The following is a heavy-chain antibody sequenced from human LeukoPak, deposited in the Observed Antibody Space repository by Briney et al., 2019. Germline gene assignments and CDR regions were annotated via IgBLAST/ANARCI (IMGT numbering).Heavy chain of an antibody. D-gene: IGHD5-18*01. CDR1: GFTFSNYE. V-gene: IGHV3-48*03. CDR2: ISTSGTTK. CDR3: AGGLPNGYNYGHDY. J-gene: IGHJ4*02. Sequence: GGSLRLSCAGSGFTFSNYEMNWVRQAPGKGLEWLSFISTSGTTKYYADSVKGRFTISRDNAKNSLFLQMNSLRAEDTAVYYCAGGLPNGYNYGHDYWGQGTLVTVSS.